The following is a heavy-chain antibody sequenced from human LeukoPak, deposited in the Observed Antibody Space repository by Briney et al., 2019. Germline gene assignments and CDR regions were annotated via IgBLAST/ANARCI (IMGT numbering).Heavy chain of an antibody. J-gene: IGHJ4*02. Sequence: AGGSLRLSCTVSGFTVSSNSMSWVRQAPGKGLEWVSFIYSDNTHYSDSVKGRFTISRDTSKNTLYLQVNSLRVEDTALYYCAKRLRDGYNSPIDYWGQGTLVIVSS. D-gene: IGHD5-24*01. CDR3: AKRLRDGYNSPIDY. CDR2: IYSDNT. CDR1: GFTVSSNS. V-gene: IGHV3-53*01.